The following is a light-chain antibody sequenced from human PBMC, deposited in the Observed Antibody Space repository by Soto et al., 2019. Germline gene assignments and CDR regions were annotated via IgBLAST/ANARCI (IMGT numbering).Light chain of an antibody. V-gene: IGLV4-69*01. Sequence: QSVLTQSPSASASLGASVKLTCTLSSVHSSYAIAWHQQQPEKGPRYLMKLNSDGSHSRGDGIPDRFSGSSSGAERYLTISSLQSEDEADYYCQTWGTGIHVFGTGTKVTVL. CDR3: QTWGTGIHV. CDR2: LNSDGSH. J-gene: IGLJ1*01. CDR1: SVHSSYA.